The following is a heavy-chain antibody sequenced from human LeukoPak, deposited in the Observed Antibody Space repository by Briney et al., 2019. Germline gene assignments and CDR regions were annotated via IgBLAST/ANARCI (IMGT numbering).Heavy chain of an antibody. D-gene: IGHD3-22*01. CDR2: LYTSGST. J-gene: IGHJ4*02. V-gene: IGHV4-4*07. Sequence: SETLSLTCTVSGGSISRYYWSWIRQPAGKGLEWIGRLYTSGSTNYNPSLKSRVTMSVDTSKNQFPLKLTSMTAADTAVYYCARGGSSGYYYGWGQGTLVTVSS. CDR1: GGSISRYY. CDR3: ARGGSSGYYYG.